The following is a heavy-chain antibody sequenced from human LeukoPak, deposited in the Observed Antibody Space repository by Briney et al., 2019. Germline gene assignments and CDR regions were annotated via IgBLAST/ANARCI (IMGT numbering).Heavy chain of an antibody. CDR1: GFRFSSNG. V-gene: IGHV3-30*02. CDR2: IRNDGSDK. D-gene: IGHD3-22*01. Sequence: PGGSLRLSCVASGFRFSSNGMHWVRQAPGKGLEWVTFIRNDGSDKYYADSVKGRFTISRDTSKNTVYVQMNSLRSEDTAVYYCAKERDDYNTVFDLWGQGTLVTVSS. CDR3: AKERDDYNTVFDL. J-gene: IGHJ4*02.